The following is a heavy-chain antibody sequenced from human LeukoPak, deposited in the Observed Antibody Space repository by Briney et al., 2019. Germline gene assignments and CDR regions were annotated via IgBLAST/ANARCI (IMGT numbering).Heavy chain of an antibody. D-gene: IGHD6-19*01. CDR3: AKNLRTSVAAFEY. CDR1: GFTFSSYA. Sequence: PGRSLRLSCAASGFTFSSYAMHWVRQAPGKGLEWVAVISYDGSNKYYADSVKGRFTISRDNSKNTLYLQMNRLTAEDTAVYYCAKNLRTSVAAFEYWGQGTLVTVSS. J-gene: IGHJ4*02. V-gene: IGHV3-30-3*02. CDR2: ISYDGSNK.